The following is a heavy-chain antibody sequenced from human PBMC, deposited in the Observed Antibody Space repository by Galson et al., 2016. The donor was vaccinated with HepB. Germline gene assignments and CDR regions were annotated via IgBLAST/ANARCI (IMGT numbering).Heavy chain of an antibody. CDR2: ISYDGNYR. V-gene: IGHV3-33*08. J-gene: IGHJ6*02. Sequence: SLRLSCATSGFTFNNYGINWVRQAPGKGLEWVAVISYDGNYRHYADAVKGRFTISRDSSTNTVYLQMNSLRADDTAVYFCARDRGLLHYYYGMDGWGQGTTVTVSS. D-gene: IGHD4-17*01. CDR3: ARDRGLLHYYYGMDG. CDR1: GFTFNNYG.